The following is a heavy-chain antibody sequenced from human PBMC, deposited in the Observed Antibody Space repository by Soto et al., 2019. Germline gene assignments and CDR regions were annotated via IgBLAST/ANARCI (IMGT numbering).Heavy chain of an antibody. Sequence: QVQLVESGGGVVQPGRSLRLSCSASGFTFTSYGMHWVRQAPGKGLEWVAVIWADGSGKYYADSVKGRFTLSRDNSKNTLFLQLSSLRAEDTGVYFCARDSCAGDCGRPEFWGQGTLVTVSA. V-gene: IGHV3-33*01. D-gene: IGHD2-21*02. CDR2: IWADGSGK. CDR3: ARDSCAGDCGRPEF. J-gene: IGHJ4*02. CDR1: GFTFTSYG.